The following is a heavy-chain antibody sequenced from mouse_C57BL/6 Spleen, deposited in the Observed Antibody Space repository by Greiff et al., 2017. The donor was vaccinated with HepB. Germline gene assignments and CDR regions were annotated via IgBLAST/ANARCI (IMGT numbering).Heavy chain of an antibody. J-gene: IGHJ2*01. CDR1: GYTFTSYG. CDR3: ARWDYYGNYFDY. V-gene: IGHV1-81*01. D-gene: IGHD2-1*01. CDR2: IYPRGGNT. Sequence: VQLQQSGAELARPGASVKLSCKASGYTFTSYGISWVKQRTGQGLEWIGEIYPRGGNTYYNEKFKGKATLTADKSSSTAYMELRSLTSEDSAVYFCARWDYYGNYFDYWGQGTTLTVSS.